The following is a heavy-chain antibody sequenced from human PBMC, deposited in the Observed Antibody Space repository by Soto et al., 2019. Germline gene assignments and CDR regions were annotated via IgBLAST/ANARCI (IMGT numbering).Heavy chain of an antibody. CDR2: INPNSGGT. CDR1: GYTFTGYY. Sequence: AASVKVSCKASGYTFTGYYMHWVRQAPGQGLEWMGWINPNSGGTNYAQKFQGRVTMTRDTSISTAYMELSRLRSDDTAVYYCAREITKYYDFWSGYYGAYYYYYGMDVWGQGTTVTVSS. V-gene: IGHV1-2*02. CDR3: AREITKYYDFWSGYYGAYYYYYGMDV. J-gene: IGHJ6*02. D-gene: IGHD3-3*01.